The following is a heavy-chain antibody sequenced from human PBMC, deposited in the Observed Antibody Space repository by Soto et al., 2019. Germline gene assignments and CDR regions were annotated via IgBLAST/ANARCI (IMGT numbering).Heavy chain of an antibody. CDR2: VSANNGFT. D-gene: IGHD6-6*01. Sequence: ASVKVSCKTSGYTFTNFALSWVRQAPGQGLEWIGFVSANNGFTHFAQKFQGRVSVKTDTSTNTVYLDLRSLSSDDTAVYYCARGGAARNLDSWGQRTPVTAS. V-gene: IGHV1-18*01. J-gene: IGHJ5*01. CDR1: GYTFTNFA. CDR3: ARGGAARNLDS.